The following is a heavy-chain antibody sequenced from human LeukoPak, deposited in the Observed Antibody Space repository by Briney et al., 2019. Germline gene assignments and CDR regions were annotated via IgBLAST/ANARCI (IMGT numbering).Heavy chain of an antibody. J-gene: IGHJ4*02. Sequence: GGSLRLSCVASGFSFNEYSMNWVRQAPGKGLEWVAVISYDGSYKYYADSVQGRFTISRDNFKNTLYLQVNSLSTEDTAVYYCARVSGAEAATGGYFDRWGQGTLVTVSS. CDR1: GFSFNEYS. D-gene: IGHD6-13*01. CDR2: ISYDGSYK. V-gene: IGHV3-30*04. CDR3: ARVSGAEAATGGYFDR.